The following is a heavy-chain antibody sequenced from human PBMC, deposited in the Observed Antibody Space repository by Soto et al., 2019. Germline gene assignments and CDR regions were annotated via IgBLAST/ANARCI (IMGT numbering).Heavy chain of an antibody. Sequence: SETLSLNCAVSGASTGSGGGCSCVRQPPGKGLEWIAEIFHDGNTNYSPSLKSRVTISVDKSQNQFSLNVYSVTAADTAVYYCARHEGWTGPDQWGQGTLVTVSS. J-gene: IGHJ5*02. CDR3: ARHEGWTGPDQ. CDR1: GASTGSGGG. CDR2: IFHDGNT. D-gene: IGHD2-8*02. V-gene: IGHV4-4*02.